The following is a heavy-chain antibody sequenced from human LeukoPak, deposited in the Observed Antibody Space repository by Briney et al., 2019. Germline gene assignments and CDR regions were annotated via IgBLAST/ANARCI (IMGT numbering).Heavy chain of an antibody. CDR1: GYPFTGYY. J-gene: IGHJ6*03. D-gene: IGHD3-10*01. Sequence: ASVQVSCKASGYPFTGYYMHWVRQAPGQGLEWMGWLNPNSGGTNYSQKFQGRVTMTRDTSISAAYMELSRLRSDDTAVYYGARDSNTLLLFGNYYMDVWGKGTTVTISS. CDR3: ARDSNTLLLFGNYYMDV. CDR2: LNPNSGGT. V-gene: IGHV1-2*02.